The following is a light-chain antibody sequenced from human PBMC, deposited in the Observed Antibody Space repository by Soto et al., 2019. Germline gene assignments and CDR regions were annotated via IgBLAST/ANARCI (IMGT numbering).Light chain of an antibody. J-gene: IGLJ1*01. V-gene: IGLV2-14*01. CDR1: SSDVGGHDY. CDR3: SSYTSSSNYV. CDR2: DVS. Sequence: QSALTQPASVSGSPGQSITISCTGTSSDVGGHDYVSWYQQHPGKAPKLMIYDVSNRPSGVSNRFSGYKSGNTASLTISGLQAEYEADYYCSSYTSSSNYVFGTGTKLTV.